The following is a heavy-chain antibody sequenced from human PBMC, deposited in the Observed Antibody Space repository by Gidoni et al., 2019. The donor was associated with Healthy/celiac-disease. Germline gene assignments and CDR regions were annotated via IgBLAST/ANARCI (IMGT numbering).Heavy chain of an antibody. V-gene: IGHV4-30-4*01. CDR2: IYYSGST. CDR3: ARGGPLLSYDFWSGKRYYFDY. J-gene: IGHJ4*02. Sequence: LEWIGYIYYSGSTYYNPSLKSRVTISVDTSKNQFSLKLSSVTAADTAVYYCARGGPLLSYDFWSGKRYYFDYWGQGTLVTVSS. D-gene: IGHD3-3*01.